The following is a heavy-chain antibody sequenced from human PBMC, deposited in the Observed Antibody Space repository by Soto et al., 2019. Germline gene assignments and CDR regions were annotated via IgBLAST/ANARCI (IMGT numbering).Heavy chain of an antibody. CDR1: GGSFSGYY. Sequence: ETLSLTCAVYGGSFSGYYWSWIRQPPGKGLEWIGEINHSGSTNYNPSLKSRVTISVDTSKNQFSLKLSSVTAADTAVYYCAGGDSSSWGMTGAFDIWGQGTMVTVSS. D-gene: IGHD6-13*01. CDR3: AGGDSSSWGMTGAFDI. CDR2: INHSGST. J-gene: IGHJ3*02. V-gene: IGHV4-34*01.